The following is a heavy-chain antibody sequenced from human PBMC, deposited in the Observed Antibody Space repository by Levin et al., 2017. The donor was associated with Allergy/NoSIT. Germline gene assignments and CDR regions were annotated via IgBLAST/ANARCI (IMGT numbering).Heavy chain of an antibody. J-gene: IGHJ4*02. V-gene: IGHV3-30-3*01. CDR2: ISKGDGSLT. CDR3: VRDGGTAWTDFDF. CDR1: GFSFRDHA. D-gene: IGHD2-15*01. Sequence: GGSLRLSCVVSGFSFRDHAMHWVRQAPGKGLEWLAVISKGDGSLTWYGDSVKGPFTISRDNSKDTLYLQINDLRPEDTALYYCVRDGGTAWTDFDFWGQGTLVTVTS.